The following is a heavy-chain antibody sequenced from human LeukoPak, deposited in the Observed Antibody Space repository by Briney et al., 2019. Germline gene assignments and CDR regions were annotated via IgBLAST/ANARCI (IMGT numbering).Heavy chain of an antibody. CDR3: AREGEFDY. CDR2: ISSSSSYI. Sequence: GGSLRLSCAASGFTFSGYSRNWVRQPPGKGLEWVSSISSSSSYIYYADSVKGRFNISRDNAKSSLYLQMNSLRAEDTAVYYCAREGEFDYWGQGTLVTVSS. D-gene: IGHD3-16*01. J-gene: IGHJ4*02. CDR1: GFTFSGYS. V-gene: IGHV3-21*01.